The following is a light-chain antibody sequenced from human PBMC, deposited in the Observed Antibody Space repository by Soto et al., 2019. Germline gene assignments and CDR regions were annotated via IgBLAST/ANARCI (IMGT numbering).Light chain of an antibody. CDR3: SSYTTNSTLWV. J-gene: IGLJ3*02. CDR2: EVS. V-gene: IGLV2-14*01. CDR1: SSDVGAYDY. Sequence: QSALTQPASVSGSPGQSITISCTGTSSDVGAYDYVSWYQQNPGKAPKLIISEVSDRPSGVSNRFSGSKSGNTASLTISGLQAEDEADYFCSSYTTNSTLWVFGGGTKLTVL.